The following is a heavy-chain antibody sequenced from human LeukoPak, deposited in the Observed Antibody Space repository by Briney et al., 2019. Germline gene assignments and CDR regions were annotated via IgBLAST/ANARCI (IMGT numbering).Heavy chain of an antibody. CDR2: INPNSGGT. V-gene: IGHV1-2*02. CDR3: ASDQVVVVPAAMNWFDP. J-gene: IGHJ5*02. Sequence: GASVKVSCKASGYTFTGYYMHWVRQAPGQGLEWMGWINPNSGGTNYAQKFQGRVTMTRDTSISTAYMELSRLRSDDTAVYYCASDQVVVVPAAMNWFDPWGQGTLVTVSS. D-gene: IGHD2-2*01. CDR1: GYTFTGYY.